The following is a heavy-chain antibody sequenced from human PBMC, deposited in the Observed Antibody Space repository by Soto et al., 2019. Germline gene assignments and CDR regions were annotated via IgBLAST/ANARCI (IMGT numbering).Heavy chain of an antibody. CDR2: IYPGDSDT. Sequence: GESLKISCKGSGYSFTSYWIGWVRQMPGKGLEWMGIIYPGDSDTRYSPSFQGQVTISADKSISTAYLQWSSLKASDTAMYYCARTPAAGKYYYGIDVWGQGTTVTVSS. CDR1: GYSFTSYW. CDR3: ARTPAAGKYYYGIDV. J-gene: IGHJ6*02. D-gene: IGHD6-13*01. V-gene: IGHV5-51*01.